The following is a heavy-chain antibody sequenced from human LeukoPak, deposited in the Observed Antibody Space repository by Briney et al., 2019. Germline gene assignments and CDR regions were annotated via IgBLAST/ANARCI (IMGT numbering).Heavy chain of an antibody. V-gene: IGHV3-21*01. D-gene: IGHD1-1*01. Sequence: PGGSLRLSCVASGFTFSSYSMNWVRQAPGKGLEWVSSISSSSSYIYYADSVKGRFTISRDNAKNSLSLQMNSLRAEDTAVYYCARKLTGTTYFGSWGQGTLVTVSS. J-gene: IGHJ4*02. CDR1: GFTFSSYS. CDR3: ARKLTGTTYFGS. CDR2: ISSSSSYI.